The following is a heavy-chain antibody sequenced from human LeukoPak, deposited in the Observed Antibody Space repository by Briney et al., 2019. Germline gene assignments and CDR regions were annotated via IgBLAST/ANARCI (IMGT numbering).Heavy chain of an antibody. CDR1: GGTFSSYA. Sequence: SVKVSCKASGGTFSSYAISWVRQAPGQGLEWMGRIIPILGIANYAQKFQGRVTITADKSTSTAYMELSSLRSEDTAVYYCARGRKILGYCSSTSCYSEVDIWGQGTMVTVSS. D-gene: IGHD2-2*01. CDR2: IIPILGIA. V-gene: IGHV1-69*04. CDR3: ARGRKILGYCSSTSCYSEVDI. J-gene: IGHJ3*02.